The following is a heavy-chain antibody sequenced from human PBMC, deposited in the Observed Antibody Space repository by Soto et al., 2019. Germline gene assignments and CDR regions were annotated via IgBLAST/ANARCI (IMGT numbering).Heavy chain of an antibody. D-gene: IGHD2-15*01. J-gene: IGHJ4*02. CDR3: TRGTRVAEY. Sequence: QVQLVQSGAEVRKPGASVKVSCKASGYTFTTYDINWVRQATGQGLEWMGWVNPNSGNTGYAQKFQGRVTMTRNTSINTAYMELSSLRSEDTAVYYCTRGTRVAEYWGQGTLVTXSS. CDR2: VNPNSGNT. CDR1: GYTFTTYD. V-gene: IGHV1-8*01.